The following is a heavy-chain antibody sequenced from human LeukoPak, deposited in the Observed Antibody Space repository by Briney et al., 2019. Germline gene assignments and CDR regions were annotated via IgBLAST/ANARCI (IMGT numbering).Heavy chain of an antibody. V-gene: IGHV3-21*01. CDR2: ISSSSSYI. D-gene: IGHD3-10*01. CDR3: SRLSAMLRGPEPFYYFEY. CDR1: GFTFSSYA. J-gene: IGHJ4*02. Sequence: GGSLRLSCAASGFTFSSYAMHRVRQAPGKGLEWVSSISSSSSYIYYADSVKGRFTISRDNAKNSLFLQMNNLRAEDTAVYYCSRLSAMLRGPEPFYYFEYWGQGILVTVSS.